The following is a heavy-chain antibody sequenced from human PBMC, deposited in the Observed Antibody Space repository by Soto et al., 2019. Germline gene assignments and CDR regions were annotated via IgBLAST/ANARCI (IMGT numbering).Heavy chain of an antibody. CDR1: GFTFSSYG. V-gene: IGHV3-30*18. D-gene: IGHD3-22*01. J-gene: IGHJ4*02. CDR2: ISYDGSNK. CDR3: AKGYYYDSSGHRPFDY. Sequence: PAGSLRLSCAASGFTFSSYGMHWVRQAPGKGLEWVAVISYDGSNKYCADSVKGRFTISRDNSKNTLYLQMNSLRAEDTAVYYCAKGYYYDSSGHRPFDYWGQGTLVTVSS.